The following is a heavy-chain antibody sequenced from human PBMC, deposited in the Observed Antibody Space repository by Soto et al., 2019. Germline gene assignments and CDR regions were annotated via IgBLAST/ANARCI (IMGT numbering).Heavy chain of an antibody. Sequence: GGSLRLSCAASGFTFSSYWMSWVRQAPGKGLEWVANIKQDGSEKYYVDSVKGRFTISRDNAKNSLYLQMNSLRAEDTAVYYCARVREDLWYYFDYWGQGTLVTVSS. CDR2: IKQDGSEK. V-gene: IGHV3-7*03. CDR1: GFTFSSYW. CDR3: ARVREDLWYYFDY. D-gene: IGHD2-21*01. J-gene: IGHJ4*02.